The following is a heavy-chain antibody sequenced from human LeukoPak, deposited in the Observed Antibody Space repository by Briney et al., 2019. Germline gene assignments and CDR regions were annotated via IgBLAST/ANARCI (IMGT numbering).Heavy chain of an antibody. Sequence: SVKVSCKASGGTFSSYAISWVRQAPGQGLEWMGRIIPILGIANYAQKFQGRVTMTRDTSISTAYMELSRLRSDDTAVYYCARDKELWFGGYWGQGTLVTVSS. D-gene: IGHD3-10*01. V-gene: IGHV1-69*04. CDR1: GGTFSSYA. CDR2: IIPILGIA. CDR3: ARDKELWFGGY. J-gene: IGHJ4*02.